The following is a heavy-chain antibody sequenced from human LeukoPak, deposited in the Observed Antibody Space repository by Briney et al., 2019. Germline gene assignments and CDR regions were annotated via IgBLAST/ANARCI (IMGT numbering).Heavy chain of an antibody. CDR1: GFSFEDHV. CDR3: AKDLGGSATTV. D-gene: IGHD2-2*01. V-gene: IGHV3-9*01. J-gene: IGHJ4*02. Sequence: GGSLRLSCAASGFSFEDHVMHWVRQAPGKGLEWVSSISWSGDRMGYADAVKGRFTISRDNAKNSLFLQMNSLRVEDTALYYCAKDLGGSATTVWGQGTLVTVSS. CDR2: ISWSGDRM.